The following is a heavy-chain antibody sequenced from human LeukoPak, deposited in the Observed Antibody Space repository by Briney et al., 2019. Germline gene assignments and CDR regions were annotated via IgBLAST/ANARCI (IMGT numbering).Heavy chain of an antibody. CDR2: INSDGSST. D-gene: IGHD3/OR15-3a*01. Sequence: GGSLRLSCAASRFTFSRYWMHWVRQAPGKGLLWVSRINSDGSSTYYADSVKGRFTTSRDNAKNALHLQMNSLTAEDTAVYYCVLDLFSSFAFDIWGQGTMVTVSS. CDR3: VLDLFSSFAFDI. CDR1: RFTFSRYW. J-gene: IGHJ3*02. V-gene: IGHV3-74*01.